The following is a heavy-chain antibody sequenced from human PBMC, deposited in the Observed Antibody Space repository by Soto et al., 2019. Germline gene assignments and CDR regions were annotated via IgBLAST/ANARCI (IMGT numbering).Heavy chain of an antibody. Sequence: SETLSLTCTVSGDSVSSSNYYWGWIRQPPGKGLEWIGSVYYSGSTYYNPSLKSRVTMSVDTSKNQFSLKLSSVTAADAAVYYCARYYNFSGWEYYFDYWGQGTPVTVSS. CDR1: GDSVSSSNYY. V-gene: IGHV4-39*01. J-gene: IGHJ4*02. CDR3: ARYYNFSGWEYYFDY. CDR2: VYYSGST. D-gene: IGHD6-19*01.